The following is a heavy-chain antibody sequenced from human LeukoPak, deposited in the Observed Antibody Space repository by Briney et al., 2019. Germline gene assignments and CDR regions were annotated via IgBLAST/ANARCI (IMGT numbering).Heavy chain of an antibody. CDR2: IYTSGST. D-gene: IGHD5-18*01. CDR1: GGSISSGSYY. Sequence: SQTLSLTCTVSGGSISSGSYYWSWIRQPAVKGLEWIGRIYTSGSTNYNPSLKSRVTISVDTSKNQFSLKLSSVTAADTAVYYCASKRIQLWPSYFDYWGQGTLVTVSS. J-gene: IGHJ4*02. V-gene: IGHV4-61*02. CDR3: ASKRIQLWPSYFDY.